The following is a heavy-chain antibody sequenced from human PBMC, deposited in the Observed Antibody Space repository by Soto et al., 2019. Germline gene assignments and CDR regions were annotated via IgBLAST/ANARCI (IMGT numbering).Heavy chain of an antibody. Sequence: EVQLLDSGGGLVQPGGSLRLSCAASGFTFSSYAMSWVRQAPGKGLEWVSSISGSGGCTYYADSVKGRFTISRDNSKKTLSLQMNRLRADDTAVYYCAKSRGLVSYFNPSDAFGFWGQGTMVTVSS. CDR2: ISGSGGCT. D-gene: IGHD3-10*01. J-gene: IGHJ3*01. CDR1: GFTFSSYA. CDR3: AKSRGLVSYFNPSDAFGF. V-gene: IGHV3-23*01.